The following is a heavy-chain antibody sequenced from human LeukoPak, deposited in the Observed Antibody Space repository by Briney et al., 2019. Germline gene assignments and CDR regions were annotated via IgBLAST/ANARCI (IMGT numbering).Heavy chain of an antibody. CDR2: IYPGDSDT. V-gene: IGHV5-51*01. CDR3: ARGYRGQLDWFDP. J-gene: IGHJ5*02. D-gene: IGHD1-26*01. Sequence: PGESLKISCKGSGYSFTSYWIGRVRQMPGKGLEWMGIIYPGDSDTRYSPSFQGQVTISADKSISTAYLQRSSLKASDTAMYYCARGYRGQLDWFDPWGQGTLVTVSS. CDR1: GYSFTSYW.